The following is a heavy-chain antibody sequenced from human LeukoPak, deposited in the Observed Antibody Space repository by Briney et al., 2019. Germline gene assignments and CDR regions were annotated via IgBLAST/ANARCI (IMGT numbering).Heavy chain of an antibody. V-gene: IGHV4-59*08. CDR3: ARHESSWYLYNRFNP. D-gene: IGHD3-22*01. Sequence: SETLSLTCTVAGGSISGYYWNWIRQSPGKGLEWIGYVFYSGSTKYNPSLESRVTTSVDTSQNQFSLKLSSVTAADTAVYYCARHESSWYLYNRFNPWGQGTQVTVSS. CDR2: VFYSGST. CDR1: GGSISGYY. J-gene: IGHJ5*02.